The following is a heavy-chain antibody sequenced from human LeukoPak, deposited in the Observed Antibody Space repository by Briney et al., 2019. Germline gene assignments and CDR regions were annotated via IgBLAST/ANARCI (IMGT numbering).Heavy chain of an antibody. Sequence: PSETLSLTCTVSGGSISSGSYYWSWIRQPPGKGLEWIGSIYHSGDTYYNPSLKSRVTISVDTSKNQFSLKLDSVTAADTAVYYCAKGTSSGWYYFDYWGQGTLVTVSS. D-gene: IGHD6-19*01. CDR3: AKGTSSGWYYFDY. CDR1: GGSISSGSYY. J-gene: IGHJ4*02. V-gene: IGHV4-39*07. CDR2: IYHSGDT.